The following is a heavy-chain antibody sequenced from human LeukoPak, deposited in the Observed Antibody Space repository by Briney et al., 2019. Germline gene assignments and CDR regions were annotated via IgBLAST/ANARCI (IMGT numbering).Heavy chain of an antibody. CDR1: GFTFNSYA. Sequence: GGSLRLSCSASGFTFNSYAMHWVRQAPGKGLEYVSAISSNGGSTYYADSVKGRFTISRDNSKNTLYLQMSSLRAEDTAVYYCVKGQWGYCSGGSCYWFDPWGHGTLVTVSS. D-gene: IGHD2-15*01. J-gene: IGHJ5*02. CDR3: VKGQWGYCSGGSCYWFDP. V-gene: IGHV3-64D*06. CDR2: ISSNGGST.